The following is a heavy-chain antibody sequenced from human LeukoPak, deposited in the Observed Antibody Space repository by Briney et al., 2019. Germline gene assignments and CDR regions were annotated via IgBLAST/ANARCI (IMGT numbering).Heavy chain of an antibody. D-gene: IGHD1-14*01. CDR3: ARGGPDHAFDV. V-gene: IGHV3-74*01. CDR2: VDSGGTNT. J-gene: IGHJ3*01. Sequence: GGSLRLSCAASGFTFSSYWMHWVRQAPGKGLVWVSRVDSGGTNTIYADSVQGRFTISRDNAKNSLYLQINSLRAEDTALYYCARGGPDHAFDVWGQGTMVTVSS. CDR1: GFTFSSYW.